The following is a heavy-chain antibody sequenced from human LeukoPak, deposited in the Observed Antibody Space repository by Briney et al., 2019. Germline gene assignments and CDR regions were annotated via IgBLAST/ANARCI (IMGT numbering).Heavy chain of an antibody. Sequence: PGGSLRLSCAASGFTVSSNDMSWVRQAPGKGLEWVSAVYRGGDTYYADSVKGRFTISRDNSKNTLYLQMNSLRAEDTAVYYCTRHREISTRDFEYWGQGTLVTVSS. V-gene: IGHV3-53*01. J-gene: IGHJ4*02. CDR3: TRHREISTRDFEY. D-gene: IGHD1-14*01. CDR2: VYRGGDT. CDR1: GFTVSSND.